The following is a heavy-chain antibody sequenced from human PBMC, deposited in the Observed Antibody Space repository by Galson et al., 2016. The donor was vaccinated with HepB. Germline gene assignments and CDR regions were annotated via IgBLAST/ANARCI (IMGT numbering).Heavy chain of an antibody. CDR3: VRGSYSSDWYRTSAYDFGMDV. V-gene: IGHV3-13*01. D-gene: IGHD6-19*01. CDR2: ISTAGDT. J-gene: IGHJ6*02. CDR1: GFSFSNYD. Sequence: SLRLSCAASGFSFSNYDMYWVRQAPGEGLEWVSSISTAGDTYYEDSVEGRFTVYRENAKDSLYLHMNSLSAGDTAVYYCVRGSYSSDWYRTSAYDFGMDVWGQGTTVTVSS.